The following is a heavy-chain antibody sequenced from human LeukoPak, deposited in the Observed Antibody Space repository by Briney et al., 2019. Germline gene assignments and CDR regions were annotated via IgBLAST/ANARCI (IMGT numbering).Heavy chain of an antibody. J-gene: IGHJ4*02. D-gene: IGHD3-10*01. CDR2: ISGSGGST. CDR1: GFTFSSYA. V-gene: IGHV3-23*01. Sequence: GGSPRLSCAASGFTFSSYAMSWVRQAPGKGLEGVSAISGSGGSTYYADSVKGRFTISRDNSKNTLYLQMNSLRAEDTAVYYCAKEKAGSYLWYFDYWGQGTLVTVSS. CDR3: AKEKAGSYLWYFDY.